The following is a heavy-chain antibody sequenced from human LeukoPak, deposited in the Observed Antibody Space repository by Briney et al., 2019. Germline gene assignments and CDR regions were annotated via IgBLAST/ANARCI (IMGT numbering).Heavy chain of an antibody. CDR1: GASISSHY. V-gene: IGHV4-4*09. CDR2: ISTSGST. CDR3: ARLIPITRTTDYFDY. J-gene: IGHJ4*02. Sequence: SETLSLACTVSGASISSHYWSLIRQPPGKGLEYLGYISTSGSTNYNPSLKSRVTISVDTSKNQFSLKLRSVTAADTAIYYCARLIPITRTTDYFDYWGPGALVTVSS. D-gene: IGHD1-7*01.